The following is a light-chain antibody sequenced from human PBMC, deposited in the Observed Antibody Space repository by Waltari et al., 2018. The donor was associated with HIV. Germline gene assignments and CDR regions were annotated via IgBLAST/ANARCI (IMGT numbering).Light chain of an antibody. CDR1: QDINKY. CDR3: QQYDKLPSST. J-gene: IGKJ5*01. CDR2: DAY. V-gene: IGKV1-33*01. Sequence: DIQMTQSPSSLSASVGDRVTITCQASQDINKYLNWYQQKPGKAPDLLIYDAYNLKTGVPSRFSGSGSGTDFTSTISSLHPEDLATYFCQQYDKLPSSTFGQGTRVEIK.